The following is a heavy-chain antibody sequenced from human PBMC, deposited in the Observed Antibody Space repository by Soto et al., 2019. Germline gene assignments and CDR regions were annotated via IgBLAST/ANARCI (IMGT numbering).Heavy chain of an antibody. CDR2: ISAYNGNT. V-gene: IGHV1-18*01. Sequence: ASVKVSCKASGYTFTSYGISWVRQAPGQGLEWMGWISAYNGNTNYAQKLQGRVTMTTDTSTSTAYMELRSLRSDDTAVYYCARELRVYGDYLISFDYWGQGTLVTVSS. J-gene: IGHJ4*02. CDR3: ARELRVYGDYLISFDY. CDR1: GYTFTSYG. D-gene: IGHD4-17*01.